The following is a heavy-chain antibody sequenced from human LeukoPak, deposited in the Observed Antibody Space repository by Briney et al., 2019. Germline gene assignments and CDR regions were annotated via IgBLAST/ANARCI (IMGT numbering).Heavy chain of an antibody. CDR1: GYTFTSYG. V-gene: IGHV1-18*01. CDR2: ISAYNGNT. J-gene: IGHJ6*02. D-gene: IGHD2-2*01. CDR3: ARAFLVVPAATKNYYYGMDV. Sequence: GASVKVSCKASGYTFTSYGISWVRQAPGQGLEWMGWISAYNGNTNYAQKLQGRVTMTTDTSTSTAYMELRSLRSDDTAVYYCARAFLVVPAATKNYYYGMDVWGQGTTVTVSS.